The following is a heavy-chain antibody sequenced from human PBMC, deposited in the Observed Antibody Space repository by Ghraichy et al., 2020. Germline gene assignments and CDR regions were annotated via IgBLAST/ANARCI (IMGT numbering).Heavy chain of an antibody. CDR2: IYHSGST. V-gene: IGHV4-39*02. J-gene: IGHJ2*01. CDR3: ASQNDSMIRGVILRGPFNL. Sequence: SETLSLTCTVSGGSVGSSSFYWGWIRQPPGKGLEWIGSIYHSGSTYYNPSLKSQLTISVDTSKNHFSLKLSSVTAADTTVYYCASQNDSMIRGVILRGPFNLWGRGTLLPVSS. D-gene: IGHD3-10*01. CDR1: GGSVGSSSFY.